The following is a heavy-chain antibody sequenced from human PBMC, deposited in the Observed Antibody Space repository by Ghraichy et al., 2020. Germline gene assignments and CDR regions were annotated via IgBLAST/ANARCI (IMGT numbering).Heavy chain of an antibody. CDR1: GVTFSSFA. CDR3: ASYAGGYWFDP. Sequence: SVKVSCKPSGVTFSSFAITWVRQAPGQGLEWMGGIIPIFGTANYAQNFQGRVTITADESTGIAYMELSSLRSEDTAVYYCASYAGGYWFDPWGQGTLVTVSS. V-gene: IGHV1-69*13. D-gene: IGHD2-2*01. J-gene: IGHJ5*02. CDR2: IIPIFGTA.